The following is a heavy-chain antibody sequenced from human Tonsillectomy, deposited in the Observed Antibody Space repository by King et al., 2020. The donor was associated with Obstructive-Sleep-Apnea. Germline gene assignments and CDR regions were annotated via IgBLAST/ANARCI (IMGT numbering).Heavy chain of an antibody. V-gene: IGHV3-33*06. Sequence: VQLVESGGGVVQPGRSLRLSCAASGFTFSSYGMHWVRQAPGKGLEWLAVIWYDGSNKDYADSVKGRFTIYRDNSKNTLYLQMNSLRAEDTAVYYCAKDVGALDFWSGPDYWGQGTLVTVSS. CDR2: IWYDGSNK. CDR1: GFTFSSYG. D-gene: IGHD3-3*01. CDR3: AKDVGALDFWSGPDY. J-gene: IGHJ4*02.